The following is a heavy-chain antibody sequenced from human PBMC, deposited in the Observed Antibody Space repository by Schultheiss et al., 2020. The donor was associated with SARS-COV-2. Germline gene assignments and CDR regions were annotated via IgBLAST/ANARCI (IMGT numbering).Heavy chain of an antibody. J-gene: IGHJ6*02. CDR3: AREGWTVGYYYGMDV. Sequence: PSETLSLTCTVSGGSISSYYWSWIRQPPGKGLEWIGSIYYSGSTYYNPSLKSLVTISVDTSKNQFSLKLSSVTAADTAVYYCAREGWTVGYYYGMDVWGQGTTVTVSS. CDR2: IYYSGST. D-gene: IGHD4-11*01. V-gene: IGHV4-59*12. CDR1: GGSISSYY.